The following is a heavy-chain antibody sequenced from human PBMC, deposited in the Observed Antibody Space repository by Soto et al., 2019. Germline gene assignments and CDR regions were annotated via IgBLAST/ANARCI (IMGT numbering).Heavy chain of an antibody. CDR2: IYYSGST. J-gene: IGHJ6*02. D-gene: IGHD3-10*01. V-gene: IGHV4-30-4*01. CDR3: ARSLRRGPPFDD. CDR1: GGSIRSGDYY. Sequence: SETLSLTCTVSGGSIRSGDYYWSWIRQPPGKGLESIGYIYYSGSTYYNPSLKSRVTISVDTSKNQFSLKLSSVTAADTAVYYCARSLRRGPPFDDWGQGTTVTVSS.